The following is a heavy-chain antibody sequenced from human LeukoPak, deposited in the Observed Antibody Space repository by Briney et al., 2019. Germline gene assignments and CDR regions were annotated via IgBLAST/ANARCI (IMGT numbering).Heavy chain of an antibody. J-gene: IGHJ4*02. V-gene: IGHV4-59*12. CDR2: IYNSGNT. CDR1: GGSISIYY. D-gene: IGHD6-13*01. CDR3: ARDPGRGYSSSWVDY. Sequence: SETLSLTCTVSGGSISIYYWSWIRQPPGKGLEWIGYIYNSGNTIYNPSLKSRVSISVDTSKNQFSLKLSSVTAADTAVYYCARDPGRGYSSSWVDYWGQGTLVTVSS.